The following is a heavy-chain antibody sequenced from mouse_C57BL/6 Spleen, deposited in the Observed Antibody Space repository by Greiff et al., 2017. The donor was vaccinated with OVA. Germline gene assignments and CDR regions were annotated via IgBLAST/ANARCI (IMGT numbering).Heavy chain of an antibody. V-gene: IGHV3-6*01. D-gene: IGHD1-1*01. CDR3: ARERADYGSSSYYFDY. CDR1: GYSITSGYY. J-gene: IGHJ2*01. CDR2: ISYDGSN. Sequence: EVQLQESGPGLVKPSQSLSLTCSVTGYSITSGYYWNWIRQFPGNKLEWMGYISYDGSNTSNPSLKNRISITRDTSKNQFFLKLNSVTTEDTATYYCARERADYGSSSYYFDYWGQGTTLTVSS.